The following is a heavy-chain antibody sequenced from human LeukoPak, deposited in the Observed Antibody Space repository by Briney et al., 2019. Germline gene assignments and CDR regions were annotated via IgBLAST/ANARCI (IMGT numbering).Heavy chain of an antibody. CDR1: GFTVSSNY. V-gene: IGHV3-53*01. CDR3: ARGSGYDSSGYYYAF. Sequence: GGSLRLSCAASGFTVSSNYMSWVRQAPGKGLEWVSVIYSGGSTYYADSVKGRFTISRDNSKNTLYLQMNSLRAEDTVVYYCARGSGYDSSGYYYAFWGQGTLVTVSS. D-gene: IGHD3-22*01. J-gene: IGHJ4*02. CDR2: IYSGGST.